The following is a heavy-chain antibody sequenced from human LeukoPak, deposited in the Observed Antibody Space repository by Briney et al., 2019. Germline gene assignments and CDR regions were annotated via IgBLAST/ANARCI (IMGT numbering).Heavy chain of an antibody. CDR2: IHYSGST. J-gene: IGHJ4*02. D-gene: IGHD6-19*01. Sequence: SETLSLTCTVSGGSISSYYWNWIRQAPGKGLEWIRYIHYSGSTNHNSSPKSRVTISVDTSRNQYSLKLSSVTAADTAVYYCARDGVAGGFDYWGQGTLVTVSS. CDR1: GGSISSYY. V-gene: IGHV4-59*01. CDR3: ARDGVAGGFDY.